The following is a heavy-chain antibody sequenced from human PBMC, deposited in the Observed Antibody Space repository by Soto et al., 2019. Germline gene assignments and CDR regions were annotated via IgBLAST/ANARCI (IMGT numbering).Heavy chain of an antibody. Sequence: EVQLLESGGGLVQTGGSLRLSCAASGFTFSNYAMSWVRQAPGMGLEWVSTISGTAVATYYADSVKGRFTISRDNSKNTLTLQMNGLRAEDTAVYYSAKAPRPNWNWYYLDYWGKGTLVTVSS. CDR1: GFTFSNYA. CDR3: AKAPRPNWNWYYLDY. D-gene: IGHD1-7*01. J-gene: IGHJ4*02. CDR2: ISGTAVAT. V-gene: IGHV3-23*01.